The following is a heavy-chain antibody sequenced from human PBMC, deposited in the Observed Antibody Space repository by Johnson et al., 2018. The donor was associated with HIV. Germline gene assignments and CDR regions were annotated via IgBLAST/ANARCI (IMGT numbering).Heavy chain of an antibody. CDR3: EKDRMYSWNDDGAFDI. J-gene: IGHJ3*02. CDR2: IKQDGSDK. Sequence: QVQLVESGGGVVQPGGSLRLSCAASGFTFSSYAIHWVRQAPGKGLEWVANIKQDGSDKYYVHSVKGRFTISRDNSKNTLYLQMNSLRAEDTAVYYCEKDRMYSWNDDGAFDIWGQGTMVTVSS. CDR1: GFTFSSYA. D-gene: IGHD1-1*01. V-gene: IGHV3-30*02.